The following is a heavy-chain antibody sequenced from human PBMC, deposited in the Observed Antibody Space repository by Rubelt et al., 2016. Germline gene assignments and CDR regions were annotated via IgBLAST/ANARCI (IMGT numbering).Heavy chain of an antibody. D-gene: IGHD3-3*01. J-gene: IGHJ6*02. CDR2: FFYSGST. V-gene: IGHV4-59*01. CDR1: DGSISPYY. Sequence: QVQLQESGPGLVKPSETLSLTCSVSDGSISPYYWSWIRQPPGKGLEWIGYFFYSGSTKYNPPLKSRVTISVDTSKNQFSRNLSPGTESDTAGYYCARAIFAVVTKYYYGMDVWGQGTTVTVSS. CDR3: ARAIFAVVTKYYYGMDV.